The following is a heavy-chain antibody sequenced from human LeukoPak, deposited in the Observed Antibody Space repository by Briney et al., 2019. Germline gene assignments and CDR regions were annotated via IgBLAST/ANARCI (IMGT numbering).Heavy chain of an antibody. CDR1: GGSFSGYY. CDR3: ARGRPSYSSRRYNWFDP. Sequence: SETLSLTCAVYGGSFSGYYWSRIRQPPGKGLEWIGEINHSGSTNYNPFPKSRVTISVDTSKNQFSLKLSSVTAADTAVYYCARGRPSYSSRRYNWFDPWGQGTLVTVSS. D-gene: IGHD6-13*01. J-gene: IGHJ5*02. CDR2: INHSGST. V-gene: IGHV4-34*01.